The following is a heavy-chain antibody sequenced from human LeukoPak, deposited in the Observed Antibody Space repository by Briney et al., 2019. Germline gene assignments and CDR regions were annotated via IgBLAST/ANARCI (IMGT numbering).Heavy chain of an antibody. CDR3: ARESRAAAGTGYYYGMDV. D-gene: IGHD6-13*01. V-gene: IGHV4-34*01. Sequence: SETLSLTCAVYGGSLSGYYWSWIRQPPGKGLEWIGEINHSGSTNYNPSLKSRVTISVDTSKNQFSLKLSSVTAADTAVYYCARESRAAAGTGYYYGMDVWGQGTTVTVSS. CDR2: INHSGST. CDR1: GGSLSGYY. J-gene: IGHJ6*02.